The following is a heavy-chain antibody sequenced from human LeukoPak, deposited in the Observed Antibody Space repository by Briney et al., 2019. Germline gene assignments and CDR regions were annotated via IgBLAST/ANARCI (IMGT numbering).Heavy chain of an antibody. D-gene: IGHD5-12*01. CDR2: IYHSGGT. CDR3: ARRGWLRSGSFDL. Sequence: SETLSLTCTVSGGSISSSSYYWSWIRQPPGKGLEWIGNIYHSGGTNYNSSLKSRVTISLDTSKNQFSLKLSSVTAADTAVYYCARRGWLRSGSFDLWAVAPWSLSPQ. V-gene: IGHV4-61*01. J-gene: IGHJ2*01. CDR1: GGSISSSSYY.